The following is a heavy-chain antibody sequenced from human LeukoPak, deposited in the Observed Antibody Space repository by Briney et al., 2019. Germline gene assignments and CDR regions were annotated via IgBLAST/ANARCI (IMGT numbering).Heavy chain of an antibody. CDR2: ISYDGSNK. Sequence: PGRSLRLSCAASGFTFSSYAMHWVRQAPGKGLEWVAVISYDGSNKYYADSVKGRFTISRDNSKNTLYLQMNSLRAEDTAVYYCAKDQLPNWGRGYYFDYWGQGTLVTVSS. CDR1: GFTFSSYA. V-gene: IGHV3-30*04. D-gene: IGHD7-27*01. CDR3: AKDQLPNWGRGYYFDY. J-gene: IGHJ4*02.